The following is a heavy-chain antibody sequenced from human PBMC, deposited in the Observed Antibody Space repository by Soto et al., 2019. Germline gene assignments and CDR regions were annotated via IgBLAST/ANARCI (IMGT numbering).Heavy chain of an antibody. Sequence: PGGSLRLSCAASGFTFSSYAMSWVRQAPGKGLEWVSAISGSGGSTYYADSVKGRFTISRDNSKNTLYLQMNSLRAEDTAVYYSAKGVYDFWSGYYWYYGMDVWGQGTTVTVSS. D-gene: IGHD3-3*01. CDR2: ISGSGGST. V-gene: IGHV3-23*01. CDR1: GFTFSSYA. J-gene: IGHJ6*02. CDR3: AKGVYDFWSGYYWYYGMDV.